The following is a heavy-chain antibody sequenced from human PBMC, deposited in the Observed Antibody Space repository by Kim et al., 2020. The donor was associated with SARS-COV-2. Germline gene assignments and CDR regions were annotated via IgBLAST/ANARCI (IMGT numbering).Heavy chain of an antibody. CDR2: MSAGGSI. CDR3: ARDSFCNSGSCYSDH. D-gene: IGHD2-15*01. CDR1: GFGVSSNH. Sequence: GGSLRLSCAASGFGVSSNHMTWVRQTPGKGLEWVSGMSAGGSICYLESVKGRFTISRDNSANTVYLQMNSLKAEDAAVYYCARDSFCNSGSCYSDHWGQGTLVTVS. V-gene: IGHV3-53*01. J-gene: IGHJ5*02.